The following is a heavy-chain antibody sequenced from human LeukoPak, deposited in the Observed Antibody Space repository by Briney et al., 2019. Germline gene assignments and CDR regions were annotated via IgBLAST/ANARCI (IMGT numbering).Heavy chain of an antibody. Sequence: GGSLRLSCAASGFTVSRNYMSWVRQAPGKGLEWVSVIYSGGSTYYADSVKGRFTISRDNSKNTLYLQMNSLRAEDTAVYYCAREGSTSCYGAFDIWGQGTMVTVSS. CDR3: AREGSTSCYGAFDI. CDR2: IYSGGST. V-gene: IGHV3-66*02. CDR1: GFTVSRNY. J-gene: IGHJ3*02. D-gene: IGHD2-2*01.